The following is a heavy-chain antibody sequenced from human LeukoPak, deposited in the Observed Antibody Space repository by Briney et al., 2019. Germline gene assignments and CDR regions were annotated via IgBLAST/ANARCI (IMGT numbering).Heavy chain of an antibody. CDR2: ISGRGGTT. J-gene: IGHJ4*02. D-gene: IGHD2-21*01. Sequence: GGSLRLSCAASGFTFSNYAMNWVRQAPGKGLEWVSAISGRGGTTYYADSVKGRFSISRDNSKNTLYLQMDSLRGEDTAVYYCAKDFRIGYSAHFDYWGQGALVTVSS. CDR1: GFTFSNYA. V-gene: IGHV3-23*01. CDR3: AKDFRIGYSAHFDY.